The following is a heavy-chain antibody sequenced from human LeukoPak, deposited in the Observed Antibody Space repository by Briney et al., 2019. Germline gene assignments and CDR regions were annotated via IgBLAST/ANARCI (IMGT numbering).Heavy chain of an antibody. J-gene: IGHJ4*02. Sequence: GGSLRLSCAASGFTFSSYAMHWVRQAPGKGLEWVAVISYDGSNKYYADSVKGRFTIPRDNSKNTLYLQMNSLRAEDTAVYYCARDGEQWLLYYFDYWGQGTLATVSS. D-gene: IGHD6-19*01. V-gene: IGHV3-30-3*01. CDR1: GFTFSSYA. CDR3: ARDGEQWLLYYFDY. CDR2: ISYDGSNK.